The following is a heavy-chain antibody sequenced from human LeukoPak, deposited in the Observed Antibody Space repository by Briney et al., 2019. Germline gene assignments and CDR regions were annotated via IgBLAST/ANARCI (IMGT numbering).Heavy chain of an antibody. Sequence: SETLSLTCAVYGGSFSGYYWSWIRQPPGKGLEWIGEINHSGSTNYNPSLKSRVTISVDTSKNQFSLKLGSVTAADTAVYYCARGKGGAGGYYYYGMDVWGKGTTVTVSS. CDR3: ARGKGGAGGYYYYGMDV. CDR1: GGSFSGYY. V-gene: IGHV4-34*01. D-gene: IGHD3-16*01. J-gene: IGHJ6*04. CDR2: INHSGST.